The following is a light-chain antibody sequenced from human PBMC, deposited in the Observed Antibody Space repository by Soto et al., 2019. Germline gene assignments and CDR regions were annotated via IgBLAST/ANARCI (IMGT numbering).Light chain of an antibody. CDR2: TND. V-gene: IGLV1-44*01. CDR3: AAWDDSLNGQV. CDR1: SSNIGSNT. Sequence: QSVLTQPPSASGTPGQRVSISCSGSSSNIGSNTVNWYQQLPGTAPKLLIYTNDQRPSGAPDRFSGSKSGTSASLAISGLQSEDEAYYYCAAWDDSLNGQVFGAGTKLTVL. J-gene: IGLJ1*01.